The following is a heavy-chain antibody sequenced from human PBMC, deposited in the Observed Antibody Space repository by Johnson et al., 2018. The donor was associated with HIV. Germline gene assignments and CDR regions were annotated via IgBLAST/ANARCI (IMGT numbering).Heavy chain of an antibody. CDR3: TRDAKLRPLDGPDDAFDI. J-gene: IGHJ3*02. CDR2: IKSKTDGGTT. Sequence: VQLVESGGGLVKPGGSLRLSCAASGFTFSNAWMSWVRQAPGKGLEWVGRIKSKTDGGTTDYAAPVKGRFTISRDDSKNTLYLQMNSLKTEDTAVYYCTRDAKLRPLDGPDDAFDIWGQGTMVTVS. CDR1: GFTFSNAW. D-gene: IGHD2-2*03. V-gene: IGHV3-15*01.